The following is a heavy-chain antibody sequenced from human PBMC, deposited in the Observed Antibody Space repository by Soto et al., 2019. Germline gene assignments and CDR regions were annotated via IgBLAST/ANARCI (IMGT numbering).Heavy chain of an antibody. Sequence: GGSLRLSCAASGFTFSSYAMNWVRQAPGKGLEWVSSISGSGGSTFYADSVKGRFTISRDNSKNSVYLQMNSLRAEDTALYHCARSSQFSTGWFDYWGQGTVVTVSS. CDR3: ARSSQFSTGWFDY. CDR2: ISGSGGST. CDR1: GFTFSSYA. J-gene: IGHJ4*02. V-gene: IGHV3-23*01. D-gene: IGHD6-19*01.